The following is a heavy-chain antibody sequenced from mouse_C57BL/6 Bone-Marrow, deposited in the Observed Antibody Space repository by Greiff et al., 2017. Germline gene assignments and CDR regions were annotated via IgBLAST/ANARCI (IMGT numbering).Heavy chain of an antibody. V-gene: IGHV1-4*01. J-gene: IGHJ1*03. Sequence: VQLQQSGAELARPGASVKMSCKASGYTFTSYTMHWVKQRPGQGLEWIGYINPSSGYTKYNQKFKDKDTLTADKSSSTAYMQLSSLTSEDSAVYYCARYDYDEGWYFDVWGTGTTVTVSS. CDR3: ARYDYDEGWYFDV. CDR1: GYTFTSYT. CDR2: INPSSGYT. D-gene: IGHD2-4*01.